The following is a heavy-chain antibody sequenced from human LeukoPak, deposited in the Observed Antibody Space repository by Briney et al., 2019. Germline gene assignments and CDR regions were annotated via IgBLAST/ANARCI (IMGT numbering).Heavy chain of an antibody. CDR1: GFTFGSYG. CDR3: AKGEYGGKGGDY. V-gene: IGHV3-23*01. D-gene: IGHD4-23*01. J-gene: IGHJ4*02. Sequence: GSLRLSCAASGFTFGSYGMSWVRQAPGKGLEWVSGISGSGGSTYYADSVKGRFTISRDNSKNTLSLQMSSLRAEDTAVYYCAKGEYGGKGGDYWGQGTLVTVSS. CDR2: ISGSGGST.